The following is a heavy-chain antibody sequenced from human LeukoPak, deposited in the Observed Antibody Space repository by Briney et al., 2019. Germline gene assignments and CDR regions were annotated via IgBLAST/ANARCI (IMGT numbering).Heavy chain of an antibody. CDR2: IYHSGST. CDR1: DYSITNGYY. J-gene: IGHJ4*02. CDR3: ARAFYSSSWYHKEDFFDY. D-gene: IGHD6-13*01. V-gene: IGHV4-38-2*02. Sequence: SETLSLTCTVSDYSITNGYYWGWIRQPPGKGLEWIGSIYHSGSTYYNPSLKSRVTISVDTSKNQFSLKLSSVTAADTAVFYCARAFYSSSWYHKEDFFDYWGQGTLVTVSS.